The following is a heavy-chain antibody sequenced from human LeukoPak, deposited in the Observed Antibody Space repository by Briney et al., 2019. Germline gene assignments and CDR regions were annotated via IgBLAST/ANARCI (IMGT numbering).Heavy chain of an antibody. D-gene: IGHD2-2*02. V-gene: IGHV4-39*01. Sequence: PSETLSLTCTVSGGSISSSSYYWGWIRQPPGKGLEWIGSIYYSGSTYYNPSLKSRVTISVDTSKNQFSLKLSSVTAADTAVYYCASSAGRFDIVVVPAAIRVWFDPWGQGTLVTVSS. CDR3: ASSAGRFDIVVVPAAIRVWFDP. CDR1: GGSISSSSYY. CDR2: IYYSGST. J-gene: IGHJ5*02.